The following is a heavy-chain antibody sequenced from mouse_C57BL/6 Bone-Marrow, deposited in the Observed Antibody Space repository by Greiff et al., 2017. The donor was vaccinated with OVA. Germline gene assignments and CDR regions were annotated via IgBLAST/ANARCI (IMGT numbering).Heavy chain of an antibody. CDR2: INPNNGGT. D-gene: IGHD1-1*01. CDR3: ARRGYYGSSYWYFDV. Sequence: EVKLQESGPELVKPGASVKIPCKASGYTFTDYHMDWVKQSHGKSLEWIGDINPNNGGTIYNQKFKGKATLTVDESSSTAYMELRSLTSEDTAVYYCARRGYYGSSYWYFDVWGTGTTVTVSS. V-gene: IGHV1-18*01. CDR1: GYTFTDYH. J-gene: IGHJ1*03.